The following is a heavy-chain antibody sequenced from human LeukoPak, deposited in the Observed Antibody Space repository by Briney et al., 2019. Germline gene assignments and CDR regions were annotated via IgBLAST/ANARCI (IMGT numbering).Heavy chain of an antibody. V-gene: IGHV1-18*01. CDR3: ARVSELRGVMEADY. Sequence: ASVKVSCKASGYTFTSYGISWVRQAPGQGLEWMGWISAYNGNTNYAQKLQGRVAMTTDTFTSTAYMELRSLRSDDTAVYYCARVSELRGVMEADYWGQGTLVTVSS. CDR2: ISAYNGNT. J-gene: IGHJ4*02. D-gene: IGHD3-10*01. CDR1: GYTFTSYG.